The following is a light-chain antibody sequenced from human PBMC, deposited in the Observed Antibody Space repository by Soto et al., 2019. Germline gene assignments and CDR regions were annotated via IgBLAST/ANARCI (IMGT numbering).Light chain of an antibody. CDR3: SSYTSSSTVV. CDR2: EVS. V-gene: IGLV2-14*01. J-gene: IGLJ2*01. Sequence: QSALTQPASVSGSPGQSITISCTGTSSDFGAYKYVSWYQQNPGKAPKLMIYEVSNRPSGVSNRFSGSKSGNTASLTISGLQAEDEADYYCSSYTSSSTVVFGGGTKLTVL. CDR1: SSDFGAYKY.